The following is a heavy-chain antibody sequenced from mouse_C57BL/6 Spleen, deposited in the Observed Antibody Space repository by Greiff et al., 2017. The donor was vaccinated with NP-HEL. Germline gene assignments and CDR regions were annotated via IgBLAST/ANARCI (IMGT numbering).Heavy chain of an antibody. CDR2: INPNYGTT. Sequence: VQLKQSGPELVKPGASVKISCKASGYSFTDYNMNWVKQSNGKSLEWIGVINPNYGTTSYNQKFKGKATLTEDQSSSTAYMQLNSLTSEDSAVYYCARRSVNYGYWYFDVWGTGTTVTVSS. CDR1: GYSFTDYN. V-gene: IGHV1-39*01. J-gene: IGHJ1*03. D-gene: IGHD1-1*01. CDR3: ARRSVNYGYWYFDV.